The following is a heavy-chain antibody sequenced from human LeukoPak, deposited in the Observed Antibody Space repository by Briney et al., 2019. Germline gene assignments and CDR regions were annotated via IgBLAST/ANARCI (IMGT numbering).Heavy chain of an antibody. D-gene: IGHD1-26*01. CDR2: IKPDGSEE. V-gene: IGHV3-7*05. J-gene: IGHJ6*02. CDR3: TRDASGDTNSGHRMDV. CDR1: AFTFRTYW. Sequence: GGCLRLSCAASAFTFRTYWMSWVRQAPGKGLEWVAMIKPDGSEEYYVDSVKGLFNISRDNAKNSLYLQMSSLRAEDTAVYYCTRDASGDTNSGHRMDVWGQGTTVTVSS.